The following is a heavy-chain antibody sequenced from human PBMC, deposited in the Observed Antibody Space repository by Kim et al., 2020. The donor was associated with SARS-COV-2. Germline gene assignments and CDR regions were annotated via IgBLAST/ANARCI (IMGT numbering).Heavy chain of an antibody. CDR3: ARFGRGRAYGDSRYYYGMDV. J-gene: IGHJ6*02. D-gene: IGHD4-17*01. V-gene: IGHV4-34*01. Sequence: RVTISVDTSKNQFSLKLSSVTAADTAVYYCARFGRGRAYGDSRYYYGMDVWGQGTTVTVSS.